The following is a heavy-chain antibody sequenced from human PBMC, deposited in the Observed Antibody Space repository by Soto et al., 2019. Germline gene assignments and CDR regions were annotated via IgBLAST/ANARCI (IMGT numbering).Heavy chain of an antibody. CDR1: GYSFAGYW. CDR2: IDPSDSQT. CDR3: ARQIYDSDTGPNFQYYFES. D-gene: IGHD3-22*01. V-gene: IGHV5-10-1*01. J-gene: IGHJ4*02. Sequence: WQSLKISCKGSGYSFAGYWITWVLQKPGKXLEWMGRIDPSDSQTYYSPSFRGHVTISATKSITTVFLQWSSLRASDTAMYYCARQIYDSDTGPNFQYYFESLGQGTLVTVSS.